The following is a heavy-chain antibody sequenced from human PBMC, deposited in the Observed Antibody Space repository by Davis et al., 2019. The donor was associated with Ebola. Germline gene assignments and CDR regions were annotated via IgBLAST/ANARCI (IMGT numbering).Heavy chain of an antibody. CDR3: ARGWLRSAFDQ. CDR2: TYYNSKWYN. CDR1: GDSASGSSGA. D-gene: IGHD5-12*01. Sequence: PSETLSLTCAISGDSASGSSGAWNSIRKSPSRGLEWLGRTYYNSKWYNDYAVSVKSRITINADTSKNQLSLHLNSVTPEDTAVYYCARGWLRSAFDQWGQGTLVTVSS. V-gene: IGHV6-1*01. J-gene: IGHJ4*02.